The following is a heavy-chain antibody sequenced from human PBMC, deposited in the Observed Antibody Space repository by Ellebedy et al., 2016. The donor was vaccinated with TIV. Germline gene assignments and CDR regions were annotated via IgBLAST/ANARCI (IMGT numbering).Heavy chain of an antibody. V-gene: IGHV3-7*01. CDR2: INQDGSEK. CDR3: GKSMEY. CDR1: GFIFSNSW. Sequence: GESLKISCAASGFIFSNSWVMWVRQAPGKGLEWVANINQDGSEKYYVGSVKGRFTISRDNAKNSLYLQMNSLRAEETAVYYCGKSMEYWGQGTLVTVSS. J-gene: IGHJ4*02. D-gene: IGHD6-6*01.